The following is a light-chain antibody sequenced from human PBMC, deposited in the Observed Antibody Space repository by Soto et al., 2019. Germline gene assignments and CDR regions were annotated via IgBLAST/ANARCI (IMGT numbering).Light chain of an antibody. Sequence: EIVMTQSPVSLFVAPGERATLSCRASQSVGANLAWYQQKPGRAPRLLIYGASTRATDIPARFSGSGSGTEFTLTISSLQSEDFAVYYCQHYNNWPPYTFGQGTKVEFK. CDR2: GAS. J-gene: IGKJ2*01. CDR1: QSVGAN. CDR3: QHYNNWPPYT. V-gene: IGKV3-15*01.